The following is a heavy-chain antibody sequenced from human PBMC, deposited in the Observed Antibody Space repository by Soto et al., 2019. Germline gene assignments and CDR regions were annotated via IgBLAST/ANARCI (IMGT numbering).Heavy chain of an antibody. Sequence: SETLSLTCTVSGASIGSGDYYWSWIRQPPGKGLEWIGYIYYSGTTNYNPSLKSRVTISVDTSKNQFSLKLSSVTAGDTAVYYCASWWAIKGYFTYWGQGSLVTVSS. V-gene: IGHV4-61*08. CDR3: ASWWAIKGYFTY. J-gene: IGHJ4*02. CDR1: GASIGSGDYY. CDR2: IYYSGTT. D-gene: IGHD2-15*01.